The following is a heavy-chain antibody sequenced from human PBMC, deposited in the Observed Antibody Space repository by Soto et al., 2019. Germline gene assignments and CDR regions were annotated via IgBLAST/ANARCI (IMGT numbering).Heavy chain of an antibody. D-gene: IGHD2-21*02. J-gene: IGHJ6*02. Sequence: SETLSLTCTVSGISVSTSDYYWGWVRQPPGKGLDWIGNIYYSGSTFYNPSLRSRVTLSVDTSKNQFSLKLSSVTAADTAVYYCARDRVVVTANNYYYYYGMDVWGQGTTVTVSS. V-gene: IGHV4-39*07. CDR1: GISVSTSDYY. CDR2: IYYSGST. CDR3: ARDRVVVTANNYYYYYGMDV.